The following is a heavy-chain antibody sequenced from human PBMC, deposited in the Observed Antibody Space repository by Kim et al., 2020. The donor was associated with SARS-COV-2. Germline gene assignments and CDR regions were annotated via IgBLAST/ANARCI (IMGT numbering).Heavy chain of an antibody. J-gene: IGHJ4*02. D-gene: IGHD3-10*01. V-gene: IGHV1-2*02. CDR3: ARARGARPPGGPDY. Sequence: APKVKGRVTMTRDTSIRTAYMELSRLRSDDTAVYYCARARGARPPGGPDYWGQGTLVTVSS.